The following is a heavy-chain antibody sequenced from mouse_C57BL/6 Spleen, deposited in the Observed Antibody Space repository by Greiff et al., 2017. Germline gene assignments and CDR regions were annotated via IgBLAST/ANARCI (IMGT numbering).Heavy chain of an antibody. D-gene: IGHD2-5*01. CDR2: IDPSDSYT. CDR3: ARYGYSNYSYYYAMDY. V-gene: IGHV1-59*01. CDR1: GYTFTSYW. J-gene: IGHJ4*01. Sequence: QVQLKQPGAELVRPGTSVKLSCKASGYTFTSYWMHWVKQRPGQGLEWIGVIDPSDSYTNYNQKFKGKATLTVDTSSSTAYMQLSSLTSEDSAVYYCARYGYSNYSYYYAMDYWGQGTSVTVSS.